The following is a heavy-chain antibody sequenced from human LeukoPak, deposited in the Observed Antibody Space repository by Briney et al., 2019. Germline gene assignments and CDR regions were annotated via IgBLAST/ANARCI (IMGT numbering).Heavy chain of an antibody. Sequence: SETLSLTCTVSGYSINSGYYWGWIRQPPGKGLEWIGSIYYSGSTYYNSSLKSRVTISVDTSKNQLSLKLSSVTAADTAVYYCARGGDGYTGHWGQGTLVTVSS. CDR2: IYYSGST. V-gene: IGHV4-38-2*02. CDR1: GYSINSGYY. D-gene: IGHD5-24*01. J-gene: IGHJ4*02. CDR3: ARGGDGYTGH.